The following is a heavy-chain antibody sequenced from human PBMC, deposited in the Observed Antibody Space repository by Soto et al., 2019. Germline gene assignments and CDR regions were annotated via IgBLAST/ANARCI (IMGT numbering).Heavy chain of an antibody. CDR2: ISSSSSYI. CDR3: ARVGDWNDGFDYYYGMDV. CDR1: GFSFSSYS. D-gene: IGHD1-1*01. V-gene: IGHV3-21*01. Sequence: GALRRYCAASGFSFSSYSINWVRQAPGKGLEWVSSISSSSSYIYYADSVKGRFTISRDNAKNSLYLQMNSLRAEDTAVYYCARVGDWNDGFDYYYGMDVWGQGSTFMVSS. J-gene: IGHJ6*02.